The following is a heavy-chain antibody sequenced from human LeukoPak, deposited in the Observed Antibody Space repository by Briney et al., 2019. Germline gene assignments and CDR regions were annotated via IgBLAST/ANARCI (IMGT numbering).Heavy chain of an antibody. CDR1: GFTLSDYY. D-gene: IGHD2-15*01. CDR3: AKVIRYCSGRSCYTLDSFDF. V-gene: IGHV3-11*04. CDR2: ISSSGSTI. Sequence: GGSLRLSCAASGFTLSDYYMSWIRQAPGEGLEWVSYISSSGSTIYSADSVKGQSTISKDNAKNSLDLQMDRLSAEDTSEYYWAKVIRYCSGRSCYTLDSFDFWGQGTMVTVSS. J-gene: IGHJ3*01.